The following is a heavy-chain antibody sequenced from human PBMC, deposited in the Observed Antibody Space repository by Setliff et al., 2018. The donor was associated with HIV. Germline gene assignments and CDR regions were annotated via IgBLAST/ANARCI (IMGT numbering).Heavy chain of an antibody. CDR3: ATGRDGYNYLLQEDY. V-gene: IGHV1-3*01. D-gene: IGHD5-12*01. J-gene: IGHJ4*02. CDR2: IHPVNDNR. CDR1: GYTFNSYL. Sequence: GASVKVSCKTSGYTFNSYLVYWVRQAPGQRLEWMGWIHPVNDNREYSQRFQGRLTMTRDTSASMVYMELNILTSEDTAVYYCATGRDGYNYLLQEDYWGQGTLVTVSS.